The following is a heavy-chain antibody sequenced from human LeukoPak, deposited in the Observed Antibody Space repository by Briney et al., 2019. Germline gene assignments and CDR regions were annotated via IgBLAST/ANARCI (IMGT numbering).Heavy chain of an antibody. CDR3: ARVGSGPDAFDI. V-gene: IGHV3-30*02. Sequence: PGGCLRHSCAASGFTFSSYGMHWGRQAPGKGLEWVAFIRYDGSNKYYADSVKGRFTISRDNSKNTLYLQMNSLRAEDTAVYYCARVGSGPDAFDIWGQGTMVTVSS. J-gene: IGHJ3*02. D-gene: IGHD1-14*01. CDR2: IRYDGSNK. CDR1: GFTFSSYG.